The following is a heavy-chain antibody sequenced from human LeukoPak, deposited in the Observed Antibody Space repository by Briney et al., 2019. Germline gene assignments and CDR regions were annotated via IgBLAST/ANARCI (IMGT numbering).Heavy chain of an antibody. CDR2: INDSGTT. CDR3: ARAAIFGVIKKVALDV. CDR1: GESFSGYF. Sequence: SETLSLTCAVYGESFSGYFWTWIRQPPGKGLEWIGEINDSGTTNYNPSLKSRVTISVDTSKNQFSLKLSSVTAADTAVYYCARAAIFGVIKKVALDVWGKGTTVTVSS. J-gene: IGHJ6*04. D-gene: IGHD3-3*01. V-gene: IGHV4-34*01.